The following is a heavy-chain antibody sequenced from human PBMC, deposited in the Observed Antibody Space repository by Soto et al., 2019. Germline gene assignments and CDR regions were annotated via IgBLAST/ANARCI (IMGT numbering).Heavy chain of an antibody. CDR1: GGSFSGYY. V-gene: IGHV4-34*01. Sequence: SETLSLTCAVYGGSFSGYYWSWIRQPPGKGLEWIGEINHSGSTNYNPSLKSRVTISVDTSKNQFSLKLSSVTAADTAVYYCATGYCSSTSCYQGWFDPWGQGTLVTVS. J-gene: IGHJ5*02. CDR2: INHSGST. D-gene: IGHD2-2*01. CDR3: ATGYCSSTSCYQGWFDP.